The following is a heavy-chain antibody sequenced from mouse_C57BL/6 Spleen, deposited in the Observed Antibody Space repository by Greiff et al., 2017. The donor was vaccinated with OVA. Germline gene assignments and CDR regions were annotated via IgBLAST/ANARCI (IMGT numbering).Heavy chain of an antibody. V-gene: IGHV1-69*01. D-gene: IGHD1-1*01. CDR2: IDPSDSYT. J-gene: IGHJ3*01. Sequence: QVQLQQPGAELVKPGASVKLSCKASGYTFTSYWMHWVKQRPGQGLEWIGEIDPSDSYTNYNQKFKGKSTLTVDKSSSTAYMQLSSLTSEDSAVYYCARSVYYGSSHGFAYWGQGTLVTVSA. CDR1: GYTFTSYW. CDR3: ARSVYYGSSHGFAY.